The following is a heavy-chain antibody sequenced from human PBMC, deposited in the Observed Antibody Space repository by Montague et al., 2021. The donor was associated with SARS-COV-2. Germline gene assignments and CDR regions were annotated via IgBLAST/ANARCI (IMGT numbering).Heavy chain of an antibody. D-gene: IGHD2-21*02. CDR2: INHSGST. J-gene: IGHJ5*02. Sequence: SETLSLTCTVSGGSISSYYWSWIRQPPGEGLEWIGEINHSGSTNYNPSLKSRVTISVDTSKNQFSLKLSSVTAADTAVYYCAGRSRVVTAIWALRTSLTSWFDPWGQGTLVTVSS. CDR3: AGRSRVVTAIWALRTSLTSWFDP. CDR1: GGSISSYY. V-gene: IGHV4-34*01.